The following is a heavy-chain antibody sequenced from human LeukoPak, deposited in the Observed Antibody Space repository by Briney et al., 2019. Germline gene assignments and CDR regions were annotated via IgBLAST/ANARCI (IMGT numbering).Heavy chain of an antibody. D-gene: IGHD3-22*01. CDR2: INPSGGST. Sequence: ASVKVSCKASGYTFTSYYMHWVRQAPGQGLEWMGIINPSGGSTSYAQKFQGRVTMTRDTSTSTAYMELSSLRSEDTAVYYCAREYYYDSSGYSGYYFDYWGQGTLVTVSS. V-gene: IGHV1-46*03. CDR3: AREYYYDSSGYSGYYFDY. J-gene: IGHJ4*02. CDR1: GYTFTSYY.